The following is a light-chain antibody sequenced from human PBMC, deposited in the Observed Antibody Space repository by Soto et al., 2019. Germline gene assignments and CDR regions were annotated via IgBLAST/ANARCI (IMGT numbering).Light chain of an antibody. V-gene: IGKV1-5*01. J-gene: IGKJ1*01. CDR1: QSISTW. Sequence: DIQMTQSPSTLSASVGDRVTITCRASQSISTWLAWYQQKPGKAPKLLIYDASSLESGVPSRFSGSVSGTEFTLTISSLQADDFATYYCQQYKSYSTFGQGTKVEIK. CDR3: QQYKSYST. CDR2: DAS.